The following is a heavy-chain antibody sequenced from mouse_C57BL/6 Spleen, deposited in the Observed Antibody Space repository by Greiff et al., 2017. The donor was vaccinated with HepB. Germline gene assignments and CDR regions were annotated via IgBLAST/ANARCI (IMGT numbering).Heavy chain of an antibody. V-gene: IGHV6-3*01. Sequence: EVKVEESGGGLVQPGGSMKLSCVASGFTFSNYWMNWVRQSPEKGLEWVAQIRLKSDNYATHYAESVKGRFTISRDDSKSSVYLQMNNLRAEDTGIYYCTAGQLRLRGYFDYWGQGTTLTVSS. CDR3: TAGQLRLRGYFDY. D-gene: IGHD3-2*02. CDR1: GFTFSNYW. CDR2: IRLKSDNYAT. J-gene: IGHJ2*01.